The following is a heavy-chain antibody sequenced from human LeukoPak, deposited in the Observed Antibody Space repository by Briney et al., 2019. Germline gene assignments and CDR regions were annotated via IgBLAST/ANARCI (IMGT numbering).Heavy chain of an antibody. V-gene: IGHV3-9*01. CDR3: AKDKSNSGWRDGDAFDI. Sequence: GRSLRLSCAASGFTFDDYAMHWVRQAPGKGLEWVSGISWNSGSIGYADSVKGRFTISRDNAKNSLYLQMNSLRAEDTALYYCAKDKSNSGWRDGDAFDIWGQGTMVTVSS. J-gene: IGHJ3*02. D-gene: IGHD6-19*01. CDR1: GFTFDDYA. CDR2: ISWNSGSI.